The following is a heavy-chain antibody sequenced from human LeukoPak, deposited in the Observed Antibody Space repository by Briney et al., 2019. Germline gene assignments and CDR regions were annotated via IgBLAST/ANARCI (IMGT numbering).Heavy chain of an antibody. CDR2: ISYDGSNK. V-gene: IGHV3-30-3*01. CDR3: ARDPPDYGDYVARFDY. D-gene: IGHD4-17*01. Sequence: GGSLRLSCAASGFTFSSYAMHWVRQAPGKGLEWVAVISYDGSNKYYADSVKGRITISRDNSKNTLYLQMNSLRAEDTAVYYCARDPPDYGDYVARFDYWGQGTLVTVSS. J-gene: IGHJ4*02. CDR1: GFTFSSYA.